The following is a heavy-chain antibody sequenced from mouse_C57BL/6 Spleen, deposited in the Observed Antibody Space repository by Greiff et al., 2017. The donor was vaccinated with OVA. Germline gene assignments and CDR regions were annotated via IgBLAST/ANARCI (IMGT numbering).Heavy chain of an antibody. CDR3: ARGGGYDYDGGYYAMDY. CDR2: ISSGGDYI. D-gene: IGHD2-4*01. V-gene: IGHV5S21*01. Sequence: EVQGVESGEGLVKPGGSLKLSCAASGFTFSSYAMSWVRQTPEKRLEWVTYISSGGDYIYYADTVKGRFTISRDNARNTLYLQMSSLKSEDTAMYYCARGGGYDYDGGYYAMDYWGQGTSVTVSS. CDR1: GFTFSSYA. J-gene: IGHJ4*01.